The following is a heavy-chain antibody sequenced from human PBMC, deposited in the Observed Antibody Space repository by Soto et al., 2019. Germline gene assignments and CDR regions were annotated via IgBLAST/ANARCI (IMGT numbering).Heavy chain of an antibody. CDR1: GGSVSTGYY. J-gene: IGHJ5*02. CDR2: IYHSVST. CDR3: ARDKAGYYYDSSGYYPTHTNWFDP. V-gene: IGHV4-38-2*02. Sequence: SEALSVICALSGGSVSTGYYLAWIRHAPGKGLEWIGSIYHSVSTYYNPSLNMLVTISIDTSKNHFSLKLTSVTAAATAVYYCARDKAGYYYDSSGYYPTHTNWFDPWAQVTMVT. D-gene: IGHD3-22*01.